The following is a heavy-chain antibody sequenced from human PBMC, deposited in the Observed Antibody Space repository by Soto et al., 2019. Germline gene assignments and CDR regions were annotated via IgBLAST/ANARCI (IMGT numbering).Heavy chain of an antibody. J-gene: IGHJ4*02. V-gene: IGHV3-74*01. CDR1: GFTFSTYW. CDR3: AAGGSGYYAN. CDR2: IKTDGTYA. D-gene: IGHD3-22*01. Sequence: EVQLVESGGDLVQPGGSLRLSCAASGFTFSTYWMHWVRQAPGKGLLWVSRIKTDGTYATYADSVKGRFTISRANAKNTLYLQMNSLRGEDAAVYYCAAGGSGYYANWGQGTLVTVSS.